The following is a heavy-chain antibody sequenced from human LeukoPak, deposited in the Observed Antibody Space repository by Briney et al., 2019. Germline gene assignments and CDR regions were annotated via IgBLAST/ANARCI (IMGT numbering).Heavy chain of an antibody. J-gene: IGHJ6*03. CDR2: ISGSGGST. Sequence: PGGSLRLSCAASGFTLSSYAMSWVRQAPGKGLEWVSAISGSGGSTYYADSVKGRFTISRDNSKNTLYLQMNSLRAEDTAVYYCAKDLYCSSTSCHYYMDVWGKGTTVTVSS. D-gene: IGHD2-2*01. CDR3: AKDLYCSSTSCHYYMDV. CDR1: GFTLSSYA. V-gene: IGHV3-23*01.